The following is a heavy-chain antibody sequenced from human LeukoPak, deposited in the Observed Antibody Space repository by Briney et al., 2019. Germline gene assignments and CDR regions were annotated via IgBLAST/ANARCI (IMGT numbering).Heavy chain of an antibody. D-gene: IGHD3-22*01. CDR3: ARTYYDSSGSSFDY. CDR1: GFTFDDYA. V-gene: IGHV3-9*01. J-gene: IGHJ4*02. Sequence: GRSLRLSCAASGFTFDDYAMHWVRQAPGKGLEWVSGISWNSGSIGYADSVKGRFTISRDNAKNSLYLQMNSLRAEDTAVYYCARTYYDSSGSSFDYWGQGTLVTVSS. CDR2: ISWNSGSI.